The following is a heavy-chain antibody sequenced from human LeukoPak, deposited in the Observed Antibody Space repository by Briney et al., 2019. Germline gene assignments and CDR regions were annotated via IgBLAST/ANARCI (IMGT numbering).Heavy chain of an antibody. J-gene: IGHJ5*02. D-gene: IGHD2-2*01. CDR2: IYYSGST. Sequence: SETLSLTCTVSGGSISSSSYYWGWIRQPPGKGLEWIGIIYYSGSTYYNPSLKSRLTISVDTSKNQFSLKLSSVPATDTAVYYCARRGYCSSTSCYEYWFDPWGQGTLVTVSS. V-gene: IGHV4-39*01. CDR1: GGSISSSSYY. CDR3: ARRGYCSSTSCYEYWFDP.